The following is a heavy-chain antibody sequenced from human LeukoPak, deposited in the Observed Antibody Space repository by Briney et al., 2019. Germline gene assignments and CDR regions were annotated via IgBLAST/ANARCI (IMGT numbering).Heavy chain of an antibody. D-gene: IGHD6-19*01. CDR3: ARGAVAFL. V-gene: IGHV4-34*01. CDR1: GGSSSGYY. CDR2: INHSGST. Sequence: PSETLSLTCAVYGGSSSGYYWSWIRQPPGEGLEWIGEINHSGSTNYNPSLKSRVTISVDTSKNQFSLKLSSVTAADTAVYYCARGAVAFLWGQGTMVTVSS. J-gene: IGHJ3*01.